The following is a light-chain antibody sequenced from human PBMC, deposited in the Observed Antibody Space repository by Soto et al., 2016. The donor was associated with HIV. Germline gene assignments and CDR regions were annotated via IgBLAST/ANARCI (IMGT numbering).Light chain of an antibody. J-gene: IGKJ2*01. CDR2: EGF. Sequence: VMTQNPPSLSVTPGQPASISCKSSQSLLYSDGKTYLSWYLQEPRQPPHVLIYEGFKRFSGVPDKFSGSGSGTDFTLQISRVEAEDVGVYYCMQSIQLYTFGQGTKLDIK. CDR1: QSLLYSDGKTY. CDR3: MQSIQLYT. V-gene: IGKV2D-29*01.